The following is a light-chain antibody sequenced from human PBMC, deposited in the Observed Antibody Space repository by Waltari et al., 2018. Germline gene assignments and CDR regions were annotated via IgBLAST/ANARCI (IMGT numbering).Light chain of an antibody. CDR2: WAS. CDR1: QSVLSSSNNKNY. J-gene: IGKJ2*01. CDR3: QEYYSTPLT. V-gene: IGKV4-1*01. Sequence: DIVMTQSPDSLAVSLGERATIHCKSSQSVLSSSNNKNYLAWYQQKPGQPPKLLISWASTRESGVPDRFSGSGSGTDFTLTISSLQAEDVAVYYCQEYYSTPLTFGQGTKLEIK.